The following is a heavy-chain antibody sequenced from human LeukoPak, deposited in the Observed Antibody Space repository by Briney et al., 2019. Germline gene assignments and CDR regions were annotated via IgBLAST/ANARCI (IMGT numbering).Heavy chain of an antibody. Sequence: SETLSLTCAVYGGSFSGYYWSWIRQPPGKGLEWIGEINHSGSTNHNPPLKSRVTIQVDTSKKKLSLKLSSVTGADTAVYYCAXLRXWXXXXFDYWGQGTLVTVS. CDR1: GGSFSGYY. CDR3: AXLRXWXXXXFDY. J-gene: IGHJ4*02. CDR2: INHSGST. V-gene: IGHV4-34*01. D-gene: IGHD1-1*01.